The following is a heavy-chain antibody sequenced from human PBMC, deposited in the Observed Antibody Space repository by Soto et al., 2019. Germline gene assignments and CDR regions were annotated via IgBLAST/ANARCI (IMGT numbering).Heavy chain of an antibody. CDR1: GYSISSGYY. J-gene: IGHJ6*02. Sequence: SETLSLTCAVSGYSISSGYYWGWIRQPPGKGLEWIGNIHHSGSTYYSPSLKSRVAISIDTSKNHFSLNLWSVTAADTAVYFCAKYGENYYDGMDVWGQGTTVTVSS. CDR2: IHHSGST. CDR3: AKYGENYYDGMDV. V-gene: IGHV4-38-2*01. D-gene: IGHD4-17*01.